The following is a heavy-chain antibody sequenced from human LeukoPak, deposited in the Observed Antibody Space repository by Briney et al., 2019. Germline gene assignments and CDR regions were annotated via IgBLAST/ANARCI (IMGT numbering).Heavy chain of an antibody. D-gene: IGHD3-3*01. V-gene: IGHV3-23*01. CDR2: ISGSGGST. J-gene: IGHJ5*02. CDR3: AKDQYYDFWSGYSNWFDH. Sequence: PGGSLRLSCAASGFTFSSYAMSWVRQAPGKGLEWVSAISGSGGSTYYADSVKGRFTISRDNSKNTLYLQMNSLRAEDTAVYYCAKDQYYDFWSGYSNWFDHWGQGTLVTVSS. CDR1: GFTFSSYA.